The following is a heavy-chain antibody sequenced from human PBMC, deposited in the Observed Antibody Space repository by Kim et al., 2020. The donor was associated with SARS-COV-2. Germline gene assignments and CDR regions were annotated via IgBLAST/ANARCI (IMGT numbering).Heavy chain of an antibody. J-gene: IGHJ3*02. CDR3: ASENLYYDSSGYNSGSFDI. CDR2: IYSGGST. V-gene: IGHV3-66*01. Sequence: GGSLRLSCAASGFTVSNNYMSWVRQAPGKGLEWVSVIYSGGSTDYADSVGGRFTVSRDKSKNMVYLQMNSLGAEDTAVYYCASENLYYDSSGYNSGSFDIWGQGTMVTVSS. D-gene: IGHD3-22*01. CDR1: GFTVSNNY.